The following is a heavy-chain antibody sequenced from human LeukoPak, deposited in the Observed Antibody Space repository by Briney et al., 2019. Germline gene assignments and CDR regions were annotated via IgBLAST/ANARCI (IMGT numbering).Heavy chain of an antibody. D-gene: IGHD6-6*01. J-gene: IGHJ4*02. CDR1: GFTFSSYS. CDR3: ARVRYSSSSAVRYYFDY. Sequence: AGGSLRLSCAASGFTFSSYSMNWVRQAPGKGLEWVSSISSSSSYIYYADSVKGRFTISRDNAKNSLYLQMNSLRAEDMAVYYCARVRYSSSSAVRYYFDYWGQGTLVTVSS. CDR2: ISSSSSYI. V-gene: IGHV3-21*01.